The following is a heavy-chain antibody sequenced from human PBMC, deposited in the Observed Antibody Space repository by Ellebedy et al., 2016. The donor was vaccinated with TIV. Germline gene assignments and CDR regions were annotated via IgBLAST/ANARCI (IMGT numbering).Heavy chain of an antibody. Sequence: AASVKFSCKASGYTFTDYDINWVRQATGQGLEYLGWMKPGSGNTGYAQKFEGRVTMTRNTSTSTAYMELSSLRSDDTAVYYCVVGLFHPWGQGTLVTVSS. D-gene: IGHD3/OR15-3a*01. V-gene: IGHV1-8*01. CDR3: VVGLFHP. J-gene: IGHJ5*02. CDR1: GYTFTDYD. CDR2: MKPGSGNT.